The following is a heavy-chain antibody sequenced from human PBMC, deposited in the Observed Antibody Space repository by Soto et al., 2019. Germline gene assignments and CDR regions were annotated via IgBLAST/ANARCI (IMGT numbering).Heavy chain of an antibody. CDR2: ISTSSTYI. J-gene: IGHJ4*02. D-gene: IGHD5-12*01. CDR1: GFTFSSYS. CDR3: ARGSIVATSLTPFDY. Sequence: GGSLRLSCAASGFTFSSYSMNWVRQAPGKGLEWVSSISTSSTYIYYADSVKGRFTVSRDNAKNSLYLQINSLRDEDTAVYYCARGSIVATSLTPFDYWGQGTQVTVPS. V-gene: IGHV3-21*01.